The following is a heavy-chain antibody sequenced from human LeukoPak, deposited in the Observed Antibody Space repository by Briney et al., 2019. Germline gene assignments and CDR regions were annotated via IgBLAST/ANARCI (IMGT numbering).Heavy chain of an antibody. CDR1: GGSISGTYY. Sequence: SETLSLTCTVSGGSISGTYYWSWIRQPPGKGLEWIGYIYYTGTTDPNPSLKSRVTISLDTSKNQFSLNLSSVTAADTAVYYCARRWVYDRRAFDAWGQGTMVTVSS. CDR2: IYYTGTT. J-gene: IGHJ3*01. D-gene: IGHD3-22*01. V-gene: IGHV4-59*08. CDR3: ARRWVYDRRAFDA.